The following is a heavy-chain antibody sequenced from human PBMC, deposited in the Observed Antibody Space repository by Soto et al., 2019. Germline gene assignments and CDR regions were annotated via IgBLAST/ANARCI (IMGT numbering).Heavy chain of an antibody. J-gene: IGHJ4*02. CDR2: IHSGGNT. CDR3: ASLCGGSRDY. V-gene: IGHV3-66*01. CDR1: GFTVSRNY. Sequence: LRLSCAASGFTVSRNYMSWVRQAPGKGLEWVSVIHSGGNTYYVDSVKARFTVSRDQYKNTPDLQISSLGPEATAAYYGASLCGGSRDYWGQGPLVTVSS. D-gene: IGHD2-21*01.